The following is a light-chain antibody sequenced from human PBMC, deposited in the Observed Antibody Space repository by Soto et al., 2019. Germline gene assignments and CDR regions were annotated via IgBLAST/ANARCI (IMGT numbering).Light chain of an antibody. J-gene: IGKJ1*01. Sequence: DIQMTQSPSILSASVGDRVTITCRASQSITSWLAWYQQKPGEPPKRLIYKASTLESGVPSRFSGSGFETEFTLTISSLQPDDFASYYCQHYINFPRTFGQGTKVEI. V-gene: IGKV1-5*03. CDR1: QSITSW. CDR3: QHYINFPRT. CDR2: KAS.